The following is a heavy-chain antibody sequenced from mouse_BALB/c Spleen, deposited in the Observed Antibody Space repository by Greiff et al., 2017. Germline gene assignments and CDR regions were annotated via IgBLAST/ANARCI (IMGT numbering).Heavy chain of an antibody. J-gene: IGHJ2*01. CDR2: IYPYNGGT. Sequence: EVQLQQSGPELVKPGASVKISCKASGYTFTDYNMHWVKQSHGKSLEWIGYIYPYNGGTGYNQKFKSKATLTVDNSSSTAYMELRSLTSEDSAVYYCARGGYGHVRYYFDYWGQGTTLTVSS. D-gene: IGHD1-2*01. CDR1: GYTFTDYN. CDR3: ARGGYGHVRYYFDY. V-gene: IGHV1S29*02.